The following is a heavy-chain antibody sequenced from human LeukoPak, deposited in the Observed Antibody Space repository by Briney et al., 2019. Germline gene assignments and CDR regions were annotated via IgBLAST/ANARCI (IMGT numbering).Heavy chain of an antibody. Sequence: GGSPRLSCAVSGFTFSRYAMRWVRQAPGEGLEWVSSIRGEGCSIWYADFVKGRYTISRDDSKNTLYLQMDSLRSEDTAIYYCAKGSRLDSYDYWGRGTLVTVSS. CDR2: IRGEGCSI. V-gene: IGHV3-23*01. J-gene: IGHJ4*02. CDR1: GFTFSRYA. D-gene: IGHD1-1*01. CDR3: AKGSRLDSYDY.